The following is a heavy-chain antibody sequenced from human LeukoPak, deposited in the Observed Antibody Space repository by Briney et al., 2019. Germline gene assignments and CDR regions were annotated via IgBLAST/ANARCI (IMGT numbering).Heavy chain of an antibody. J-gene: IGHJ5*02. CDR1: GGSISSSSYY. CDR3: ARLRRGYDGGIWFDP. CDR2: IYYSGST. D-gene: IGHD5-12*01. V-gene: IGHV4-39*01. Sequence: PSETLSLTCTVSGGSISSSSYYWGWIRQPPGKGLEWIGSIYYSGSTYYNPSLKSRVTISVDTSKNQFSLKLSSVTAADTAVYYCARLRRGYDGGIWFDPWGQGTLVTVSS.